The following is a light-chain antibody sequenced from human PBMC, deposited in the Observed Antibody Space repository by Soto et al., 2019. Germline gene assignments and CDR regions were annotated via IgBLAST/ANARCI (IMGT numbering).Light chain of an antibody. CDR2: DAS. CDR3: QQYDNLPPIT. V-gene: IGKV1-33*01. CDR1: QDISNY. J-gene: IGKJ5*01. Sequence: DIQISPCAASTRTYXQPGVTITXXXSQDISNYLNWYQQKPGKAPKLLIYDASNLEKGVPSRFSGSGSGTDFTFTISSLQPEDIATYYCQQYDNLPPITFGQGTRLEIK.